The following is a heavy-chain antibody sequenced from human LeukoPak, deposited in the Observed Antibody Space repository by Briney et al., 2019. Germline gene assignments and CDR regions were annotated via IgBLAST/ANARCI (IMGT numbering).Heavy chain of an antibody. V-gene: IGHV6-1*01. CDR1: GDSVSSNSAA. D-gene: IGHD1-14*01. Sequence: SQTLSLTCAISGDSVSSNSAAWNWIRQSPSRGLEWLGRTYYRSKWYNDYAVSVKSRITINPDTSKNQFSLQLNSVTPEDTAVYYCARASVYGDDPPRTLDYWGQGTLVTVSS. CDR3: ARASVYGDDPPRTLDY. CDR2: TYYRSKWYN. J-gene: IGHJ4*02.